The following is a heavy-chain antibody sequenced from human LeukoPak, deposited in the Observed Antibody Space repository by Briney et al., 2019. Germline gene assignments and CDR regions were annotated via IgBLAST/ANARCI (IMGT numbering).Heavy chain of an antibody. V-gene: IGHV4-59*08. CDR3: ATLTGYSKIDY. D-gene: IGHD3-9*01. CDR2: IYYSGST. Sequence: PSETLSLTCTVSGGSISSYYWSWIRQPPGKGLEWIGYIYYSGSTNYNPSLKSRVTISVDTSKNQFSLKLSSVTAADTAVYYCATLTGYSKIDYWGQGTLVTVSS. CDR1: GGSISSYY. J-gene: IGHJ4*02.